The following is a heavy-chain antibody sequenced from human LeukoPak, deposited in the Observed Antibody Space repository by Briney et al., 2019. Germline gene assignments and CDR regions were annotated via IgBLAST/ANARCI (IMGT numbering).Heavy chain of an antibody. J-gene: IGHJ5*02. D-gene: IGHD6-25*01. Sequence: GASVKVSCKASGNTFTSYYMHWVRQAPGQGLEWMGIINPSGGSTSYAQKFQGRVTMTRDTSTSTVYMELSSLRSEDTAVYYCARDPSRGNWFDPWGQGTLVTVSS. CDR3: ARDPSRGNWFDP. V-gene: IGHV1-46*01. CDR1: GNTFTSYY. CDR2: INPSGGST.